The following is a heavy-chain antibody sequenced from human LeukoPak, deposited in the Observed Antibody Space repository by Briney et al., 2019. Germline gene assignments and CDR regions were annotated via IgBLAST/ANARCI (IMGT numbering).Heavy chain of an antibody. Sequence: GGSLRLSCAASGFTFSSYGMHWVRQAPGKGLEWVAVISYDGSNKYYADSVKGRFTISRDNSKNTLYLQMNSLRAEDTGVYYCAKVDSSGYTFDYWGQGTLVTVSS. CDR2: ISYDGSNK. CDR3: AKVDSSGYTFDY. D-gene: IGHD3-22*01. V-gene: IGHV3-30*18. J-gene: IGHJ4*02. CDR1: GFTFSSYG.